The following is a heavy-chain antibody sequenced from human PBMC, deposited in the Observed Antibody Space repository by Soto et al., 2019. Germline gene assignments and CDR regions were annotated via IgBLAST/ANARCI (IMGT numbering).Heavy chain of an antibody. J-gene: IGHJ4*02. CDR3: ATELEPNFDY. CDR1: GFTVSSNY. Sequence: GGFLRLSCAASGFTVSSNYMSWVRQAPGKGLEWVSVIYSGGSTYYADSVKGRFTISRDNSKNTLYLQMNSLRAEDTAVYYCATELEPNFDYWGQGTLVTVSS. V-gene: IGHV3-66*01. D-gene: IGHD1-1*01. CDR2: IYSGGST.